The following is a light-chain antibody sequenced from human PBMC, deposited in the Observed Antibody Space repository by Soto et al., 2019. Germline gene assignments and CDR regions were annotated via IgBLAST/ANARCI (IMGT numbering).Light chain of an antibody. J-gene: IGLJ3*02. CDR2: EVS. V-gene: IGLV2-8*01. CDR1: TTDIDNYDS. CDR3: GSYAGSDSWV. Sequence: QSALTQPPSVSGSPGQLVTISCTATTTDIDNYDSVSWYQQAPGTAPKLIIYEVSKRPSGVPDRFSGSKSGNTASLTVSGLQAEDEADYYCGSYAGSDSWVFGGGTKLTVL.